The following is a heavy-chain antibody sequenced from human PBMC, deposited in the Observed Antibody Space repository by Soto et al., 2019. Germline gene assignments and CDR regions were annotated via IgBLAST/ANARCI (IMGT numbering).Heavy chain of an antibody. J-gene: IGHJ4*02. CDR2: VYRNGST. Sequence: QVQLQESGPGLVKPSGTLSLTCAVSGGSISTSNWWSWVRQPPGKGLEWIGEVYRNGSTTYNPSLESRLTISVDKSKNQFSLKLTSVTAADTAVYYCARARATIAAAAIFDCWGQGTLVTVSS. CDR3: ARARATIAAAAIFDC. CDR1: GGSISTSNW. D-gene: IGHD6-13*01. V-gene: IGHV4-4*02.